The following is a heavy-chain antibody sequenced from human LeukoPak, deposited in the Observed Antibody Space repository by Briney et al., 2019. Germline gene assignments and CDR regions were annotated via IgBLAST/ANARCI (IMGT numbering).Heavy chain of an antibody. V-gene: IGHV1-18*01. CDR1: VYTFTIYG. D-gene: IGHD6-6*01. CDR2: ISAYNGNT. J-gene: IGHJ5*02. CDR3: ARDPKKSIAARKFDP. Sequence: ASVTVSFTGSVYTFTIYGISWGRQAPGQGGGGRGWISAYNGNTNYTQKLQGRVTMTTDTSTSTASMELRSLRSDDTAVYYCARDPKKSIAARKFDPWGQGTLVTVSS.